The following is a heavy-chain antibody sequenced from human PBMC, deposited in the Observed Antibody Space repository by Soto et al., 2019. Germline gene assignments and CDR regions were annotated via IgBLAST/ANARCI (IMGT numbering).Heavy chain of an antibody. D-gene: IGHD5-12*01. V-gene: IGHV3-33*01. CDR2: IWYDGSNK. J-gene: IGHJ3*02. CDR3: ARDQLKREYSGYDPYAFDI. CDR1: GFTFSSYG. Sequence: PGGSLRLSCAASGFTFSSYGMHWVRQAPGKGLEWVAVIWYDGSNKYYADSVKGRFTISRDNSKNTLYLQMNSLRAEDTAVYYCARDQLKREYSGYDPYAFDIWGQGTMVTVSS.